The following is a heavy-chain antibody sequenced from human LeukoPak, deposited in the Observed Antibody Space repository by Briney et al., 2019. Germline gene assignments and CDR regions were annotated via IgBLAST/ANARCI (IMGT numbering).Heavy chain of an antibody. V-gene: IGHV1-2*02. CDR2: INPNSGGT. CDR1: GYTFTSYG. D-gene: IGHD1-26*01. CDR3: ARDRIVGATSYNWFDP. Sequence: ASVKVSCKASGYTFTSYGISWVRQAPGQGLEWMGWINPNSGGTNYAQKFQGRVTMTRDTSISTAYMELSRLRSDDTAVYYCARDRIVGATSYNWFDPWGQGTLVTVSS. J-gene: IGHJ5*02.